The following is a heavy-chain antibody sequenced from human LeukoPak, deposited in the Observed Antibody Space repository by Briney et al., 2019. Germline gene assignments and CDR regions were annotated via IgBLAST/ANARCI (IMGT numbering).Heavy chain of an antibody. Sequence: ASVKVSCKASGYTFTAYSMHWVRQAPGQGLEWMGWINPKSGGTNYAQKFQGRVTMTRDTSISTAYMELSGLRSDDTAVYYCARHYTSGWYSDWGQGTLVTVSS. D-gene: IGHD6-19*01. CDR1: GYTFTAYS. V-gene: IGHV1-2*02. CDR2: INPKSGGT. J-gene: IGHJ4*02. CDR3: ARHYTSGWYSD.